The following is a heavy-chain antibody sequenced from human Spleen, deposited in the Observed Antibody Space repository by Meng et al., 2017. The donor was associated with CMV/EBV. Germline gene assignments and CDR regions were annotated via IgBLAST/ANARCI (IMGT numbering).Heavy chain of an antibody. CDR3: AKIVGPPGEVGAFDI. Sequence: GESLKISCAASGFTFSGYGMHWVRQAPGKGLEWVAFIRYDGSSKYYGDSVKGRFTISRDNSNNMMYLQMNSLRTEDTAVYYCAKIVGPPGEVGAFDIWGQGTVVTVS. V-gene: IGHV3-30*02. CDR2: IRYDGSSK. CDR1: GFTFSGYG. D-gene: IGHD1-26*01. J-gene: IGHJ3*02.